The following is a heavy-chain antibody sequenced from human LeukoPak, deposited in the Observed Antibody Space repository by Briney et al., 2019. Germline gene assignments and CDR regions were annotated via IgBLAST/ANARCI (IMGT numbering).Heavy chain of an antibody. CDR2: TYSDVNT. CDR3: AKESSVVSELLGNWFDP. V-gene: IGHV3-53*01. D-gene: IGHD2-8*02. Sequence: GGSLRLSCAASGFTVSSNYMSWVRQAPGKGLEWVSITYSDVNTNYADSVKGRFTISRDNSKNTLYLQMNSLRAEDTAVYYCAKESSVVSELLGNWFDPWGQGTLVTVSS. CDR1: GFTVSSNY. J-gene: IGHJ5*02.